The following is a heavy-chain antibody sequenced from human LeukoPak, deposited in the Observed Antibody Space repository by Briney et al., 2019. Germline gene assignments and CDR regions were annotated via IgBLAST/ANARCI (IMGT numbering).Heavy chain of an antibody. J-gene: IGHJ5*02. V-gene: IGHV1-18*01. Sequence: ASVKVSCKASGYTFTIYGISWVRQAPGQGLEWMGWISAYNGNTNYAQKLQGRVTMTTDTSTSTAYMELRSLRSDDTAVYYCARSPSTTGVNWFDPWGQGTLVTVSS. CDR3: ARSPSTTGVNWFDP. CDR1: GYTFTIYG. CDR2: ISAYNGNT. D-gene: IGHD1-1*01.